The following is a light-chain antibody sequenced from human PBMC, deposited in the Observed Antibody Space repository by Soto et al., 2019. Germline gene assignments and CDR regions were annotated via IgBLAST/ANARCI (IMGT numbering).Light chain of an antibody. Sequence: QSALTQPRSVSGSPGQSVTISCSGTSSDVGGYEYVSWYQQHPGKAPRLLIYHVGQRPSGVPDRFSGSKSGTTASLTISGLQAEDEADYYCCSFADTNTLIFGGGTKLT. CDR2: HVG. CDR1: SSDVGGYEY. V-gene: IGLV2-11*01. CDR3: CSFADTNTLI. J-gene: IGLJ2*01.